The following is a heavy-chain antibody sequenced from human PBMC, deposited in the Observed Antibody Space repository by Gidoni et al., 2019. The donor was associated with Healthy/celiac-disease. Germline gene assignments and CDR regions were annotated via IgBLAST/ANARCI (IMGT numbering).Heavy chain of an antibody. CDR2: INHSGST. Sequence: QVQLQQWGAGLLKPSETLSLTCAVYGGSFSGYYWSWIRQPPGKGLEWIGEINHSGSTNYNPSLKSRVTISVDTSKNQFSLKLSSVTAADTAVYYCARPAAGIGYYMDVWGKGTTVTVSS. CDR1: GGSFSGYY. D-gene: IGHD6-13*01. CDR3: ARPAAGIGYYMDV. V-gene: IGHV4-34*01. J-gene: IGHJ6*03.